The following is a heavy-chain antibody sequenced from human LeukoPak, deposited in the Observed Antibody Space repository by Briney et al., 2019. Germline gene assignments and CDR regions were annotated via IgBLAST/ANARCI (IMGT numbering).Heavy chain of an antibody. J-gene: IGHJ4*02. V-gene: IGHV3-64*01. D-gene: IGHD1-1*01. CDR2: ISSNGGST. Sequence: GGSLRLSCAASGFTFSSYAMHWVRQAPGKGLEYVSAISSNGGSTYYANSVKGRFTISRDNSKNTLYLQMGSLRAEDMAVYYCARGGIKRPPRDYWGQGTLVTVSS. CDR1: GFTFSSYA. CDR3: ARGGIKRPPRDY.